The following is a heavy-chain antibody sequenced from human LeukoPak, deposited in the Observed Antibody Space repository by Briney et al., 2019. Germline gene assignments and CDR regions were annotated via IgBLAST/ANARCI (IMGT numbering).Heavy chain of an antibody. CDR3: ARYYCGGHCYGFDY. CDR1: GGSISSYY. J-gene: IGHJ4*02. Sequence: SETLSLTCTVSGGSISSYYWSWIGQPPGRGVEWIGYFYYSGSTNYNPPLKSRATISVDTSKNQFSLKLSSVTAADTAVYYCARYYCGGHCYGFDYWGQGTLVTVSS. CDR2: FYYSGST. D-gene: IGHD2-21*02. V-gene: IGHV4-59*01.